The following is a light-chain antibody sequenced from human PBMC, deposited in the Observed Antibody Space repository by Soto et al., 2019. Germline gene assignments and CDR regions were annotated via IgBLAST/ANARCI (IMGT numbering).Light chain of an antibody. CDR2: AAS. CDR3: QQTYSLPPDIT. V-gene: IGKV1-39*01. CDR1: HNIDTY. Sequence: DIQMTQSPSTLSGSVGDRVTITCRASHNIDTYLNWYQQKPGKAPILLIYAASSLQSGVPSRFSGSGSGTDFTLTISSLQPEDFATYYCQQTYSLPPDITFGQGTRLDIK. J-gene: IGKJ5*01.